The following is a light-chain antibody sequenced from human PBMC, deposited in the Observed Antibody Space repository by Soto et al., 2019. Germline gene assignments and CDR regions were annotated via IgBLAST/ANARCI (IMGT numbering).Light chain of an antibody. Sequence: EIVLTQSPGTLSLSPGERATLSCRASQSVTSSYLAWYQQKPGQAPSLLIYGASSRATGILDRFSGSGSGTDFTLAISRLEPEDAPVYYCQQYGSSPPTFGQGTKVEIK. V-gene: IGKV3-20*01. CDR3: QQYGSSPPT. J-gene: IGKJ1*01. CDR2: GAS. CDR1: QSVTSSY.